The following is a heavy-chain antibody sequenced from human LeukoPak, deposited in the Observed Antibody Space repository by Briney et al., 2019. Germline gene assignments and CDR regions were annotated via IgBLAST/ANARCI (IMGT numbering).Heavy chain of an antibody. CDR2: INHSGST. Sequence: SETLSLTCAVYGGSFSGYYWSWIRHPPGKGLEWLGEINHSGSTNYNPSLKSRVTISVDTSKNQFSLKLSSVTAADTAVYYCARRSRYYYGSGRFHYYYYMDVWGKGTTVTISS. CDR1: GGSFSGYY. V-gene: IGHV4-34*01. J-gene: IGHJ6*03. D-gene: IGHD3-10*01. CDR3: ARRSRYYYGSGRFHYYYYMDV.